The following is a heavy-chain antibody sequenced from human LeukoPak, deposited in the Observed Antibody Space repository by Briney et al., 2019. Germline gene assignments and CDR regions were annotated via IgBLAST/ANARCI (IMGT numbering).Heavy chain of an antibody. J-gene: IGHJ6*02. Sequence: ASVKVSCKASGYTFTSYAMHWVRQAPGQRLEWMGWINAGNGNTKYSQKFQGRVTITRDTSASTAYMELSSLRSEDTAVYYCARISQGGYSYGPVDVWGQGTTVTVSS. CDR3: ARISQGGYSYGPVDV. D-gene: IGHD5-18*01. CDR2: INAGNGNT. CDR1: GYTFTSYA. V-gene: IGHV1-3*01.